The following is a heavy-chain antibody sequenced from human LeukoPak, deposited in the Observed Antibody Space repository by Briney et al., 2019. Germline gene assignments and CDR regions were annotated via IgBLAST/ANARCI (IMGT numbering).Heavy chain of an antibody. CDR2: IYPGDSDT. CDR3: ARSQFPNWFDP. CDR1: GYSFTSYW. Sequence: GESPKISCKGSGYSFTSYWIGWVRQMPGKGLEWMGIIYPGDSDTRYSPSFQGQVTISADKSINTAYLQWNSLKASDTAMYYCARSQFPNWFDPWGQGTLVTVSS. J-gene: IGHJ5*02. V-gene: IGHV5-51*01.